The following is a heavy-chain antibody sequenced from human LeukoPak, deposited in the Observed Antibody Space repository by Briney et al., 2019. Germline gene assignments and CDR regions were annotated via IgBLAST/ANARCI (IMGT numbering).Heavy chain of an antibody. CDR1: GYTFTSYG. J-gene: IGHJ3*02. V-gene: IGHV1-69*13. CDR2: IIPIFGTA. Sequence: GASVKVSCKASGYTFTSYGISWVRQAPGQGLEWMGGIIPIFGTANYAQKFQGRVTITADESTSTAYMELSSLRSEDTAVYYCAVLRDIVVVVAATRDDAFDIWGQGTMVTVSS. CDR3: AVLRDIVVVVAATRDDAFDI. D-gene: IGHD2-15*01.